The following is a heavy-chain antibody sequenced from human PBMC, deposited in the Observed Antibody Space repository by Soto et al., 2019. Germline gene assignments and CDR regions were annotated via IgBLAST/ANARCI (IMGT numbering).Heavy chain of an antibody. CDR2: ISYDGSNK. V-gene: IGHV3-30*18. CDR1: GFTFSSYG. D-gene: IGHD5-18*01. J-gene: IGHJ4*02. CDR3: AKSPWIQLWLVDY. Sequence: QVQLVESGGGVVQPGRSLRLSCAASGFTFSSYGMHWVRQAPGKGLEWVAVISYDGSNKYYADSVKGRFTISRDNSKNTLYLQMNSLRAEDTAVYYCAKSPWIQLWLVDYWGQGTLVTVSS.